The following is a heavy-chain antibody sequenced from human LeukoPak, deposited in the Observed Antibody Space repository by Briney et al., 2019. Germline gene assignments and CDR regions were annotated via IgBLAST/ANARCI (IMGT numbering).Heavy chain of an antibody. Sequence: PGGSLRLSCAASGLTFSSYAMSSVRQAPGKGLEWVSTITTSGGSTYADSVKGHFTISRDNSKNMLYLQMNSLRADDTALYYCAKDHSYYPMTWGQGTLVTVSS. CDR1: GLTFSSYA. J-gene: IGHJ5*02. CDR3: AKDHSYYPMT. D-gene: IGHD3-16*01. V-gene: IGHV3-23*01. CDR2: ITTSGGST.